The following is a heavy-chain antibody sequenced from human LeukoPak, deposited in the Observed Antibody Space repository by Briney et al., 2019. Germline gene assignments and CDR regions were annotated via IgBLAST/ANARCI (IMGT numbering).Heavy chain of an antibody. CDR3: ARTDSSGPFDY. Sequence: ASVKVSCKAPGYTFTTYAISWVRRAPGQGLEWMGWISTYNGNTNYAQRLQGRVTMTTDTSTSTAYMELRSLRSDDTAVYYCARTDSSGPFDYWGQGTLVTVSS. J-gene: IGHJ4*02. CDR2: ISTYNGNT. V-gene: IGHV1-18*01. D-gene: IGHD3-22*01. CDR1: GYTFTTYA.